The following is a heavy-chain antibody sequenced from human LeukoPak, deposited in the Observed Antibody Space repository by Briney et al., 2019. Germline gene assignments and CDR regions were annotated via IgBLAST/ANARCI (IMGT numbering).Heavy chain of an antibody. CDR1: GFTFSSYW. CDR2: IKQDGSDK. D-gene: IGHD3-22*01. Sequence: GGSLRLSCAASGFTFSSYWMSWVRQAPGKGLEWVANIKQDGSDKYYVDSVKGRFTISRDNAKNSLYLQMNSLRVEDTAVYYCARDPTPFTYCYYSSGYCADYWGQGTLVTVSS. CDR3: ARDPTPFTYCYYSSGYCADY. V-gene: IGHV3-7*01. J-gene: IGHJ4*02.